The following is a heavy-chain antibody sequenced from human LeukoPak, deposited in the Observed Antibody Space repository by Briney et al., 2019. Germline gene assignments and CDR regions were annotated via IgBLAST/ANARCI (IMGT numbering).Heavy chain of an antibody. V-gene: IGHV4-4*07. CDR2: IYTSGST. Sequence: ASETLSLTCTVSGGSITSYYWSWIRQPAGKGLEWIGRIYTSGSTNYNPSLKSRVTISVDTSKNQFSLKLSSVTAADTAVYYCARGIIAAAGDDAFDIWGQGTMVTVSS. J-gene: IGHJ3*02. CDR3: ARGIIAAAGDDAFDI. CDR1: GGSITSYY. D-gene: IGHD6-13*01.